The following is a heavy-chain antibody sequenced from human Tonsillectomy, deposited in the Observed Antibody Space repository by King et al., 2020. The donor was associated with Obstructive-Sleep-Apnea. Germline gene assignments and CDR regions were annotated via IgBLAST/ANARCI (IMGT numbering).Heavy chain of an antibody. CDR1: GFTFNNFW. CDR3: ARRPTYGNSAGDYYGMDV. D-gene: IGHD4-23*01. Sequence: VQLVESGAEVKKPGESLKISCTASGFTFNNFWIGWVRQMPGKGLEWMGIIFPGDSDTRYSPSFQGQVSISADKSISTAYLQWSSLKASDTAMYYCARRPTYGNSAGDYYGMDVWGQGTTVTVSS. CDR2: IFPGDSDT. V-gene: IGHV5-51*01. J-gene: IGHJ6*02.